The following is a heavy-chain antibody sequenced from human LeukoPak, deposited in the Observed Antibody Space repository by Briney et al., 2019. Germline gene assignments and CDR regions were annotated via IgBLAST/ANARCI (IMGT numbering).Heavy chain of an antibody. CDR2: ISYDGSNK. CDR1: GFTFSSYA. Sequence: GRSLRLSCAASGFTFSSYAMHWVRQAPGKGLEWVAVISYDGSNKYYADSVKGRFTISRDNPKNTLYLQMNSLRAEDTAVYYCASGRRHNQANDYWGQGTLVTVSS. CDR3: ASGRRHNQANDY. D-gene: IGHD1-26*01. J-gene: IGHJ4*02. V-gene: IGHV3-30*04.